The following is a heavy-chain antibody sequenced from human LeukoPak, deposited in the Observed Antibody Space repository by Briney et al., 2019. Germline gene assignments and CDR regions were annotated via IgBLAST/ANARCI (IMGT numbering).Heavy chain of an antibody. V-gene: IGHV4-59*01. CDR3: ARDSPYGFDY. Sequence: SETLSLTCTVSGGSISSYYWSWIRQPPGKGLEWIGYIYYSGSTYYNPSLRSRVTISVDTSKNQFSLKLSSVTAADTAVYYCARDSPYGFDYWGQGTLVTVSS. CDR2: IYYSGST. J-gene: IGHJ4*02. D-gene: IGHD3-10*01. CDR1: GGSISSYY.